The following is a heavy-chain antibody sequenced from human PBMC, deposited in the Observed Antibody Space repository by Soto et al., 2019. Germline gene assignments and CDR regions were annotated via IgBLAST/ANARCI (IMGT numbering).Heavy chain of an antibody. D-gene: IGHD1-26*01. CDR2: ISGSDGSA. CDR1: EFSVKIYA. Sequence: PVGSLELCCASSEFSVKIYAMSWVRQAPGKGLEWVSGISGSDGSAYYADSVRGRFTISRDNSKNTLYLQMSSLRAEDTAVYYGASGLLLGPTSHIFDYWGQGTLVTVSS. J-gene: IGHJ4*02. CDR3: ASGLLLGPTSHIFDY. V-gene: IGHV3-23*01.